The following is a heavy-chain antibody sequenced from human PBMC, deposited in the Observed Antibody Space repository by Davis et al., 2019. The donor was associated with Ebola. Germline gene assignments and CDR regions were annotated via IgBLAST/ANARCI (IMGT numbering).Heavy chain of an antibody. CDR1: GFTFSTYY. CDR2: IPHVGSEK. Sequence: GGSLRLSCAASGFTFSTYYITWVRQAPGKGLEWVATIPHVGSEKYYVDSVKGRFTISRDNSKNTLYLQMNSLRAEDTAVYYCAKVQGPDYWGQGTLVTVSS. CDR3: AKVQGPDY. V-gene: IGHV3-7*01. J-gene: IGHJ4*02.